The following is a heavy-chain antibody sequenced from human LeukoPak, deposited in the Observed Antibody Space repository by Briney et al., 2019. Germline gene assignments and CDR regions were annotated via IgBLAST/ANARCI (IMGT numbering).Heavy chain of an antibody. CDR3: ARDHSLGIILDYYMDV. CDR1: GFTFSSYG. Sequence: GGSLRLSCAASGFTFSSYGMHWVRQAPGKGLEWVAFIRFDGSDESYADSVKGRFTISRDNSKNTLYLQMNSLRAEDTAVYYCARDHSLGIILDYYMDVWGKGTTVTVSS. D-gene: IGHD7-27*01. V-gene: IGHV3-30*02. J-gene: IGHJ6*03. CDR2: IRFDGSDE.